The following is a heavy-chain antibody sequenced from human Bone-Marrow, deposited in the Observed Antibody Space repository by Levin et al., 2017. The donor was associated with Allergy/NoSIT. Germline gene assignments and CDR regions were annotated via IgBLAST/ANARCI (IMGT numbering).Heavy chain of an antibody. CDR2: INTNTGDP. J-gene: IGHJ5*02. Sequence: GESLKISCKASGYTFINYAMNWVRQAPGQGLEWMGWINTNTGDPTYAQDFTGRFVFSLDTSVSTAYLQISTLKAEDTAVYYCARGHDFWSGYYSRPESWGQGTLVTVSS. CDR1: GYTFINYA. CDR3: ARGHDFWSGYYSRPES. D-gene: IGHD3-3*01. V-gene: IGHV7-4-1*02.